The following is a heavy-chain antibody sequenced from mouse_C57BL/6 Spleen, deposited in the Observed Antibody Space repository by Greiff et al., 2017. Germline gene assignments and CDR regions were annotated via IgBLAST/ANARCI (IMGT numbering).Heavy chain of an antibody. CDR3: ARDLDYGSSYDY. CDR1: GFTFSSYA. J-gene: IGHJ2*01. Sequence: EVMLVESGGGLVKPGGSLKLSCAASGFTFSSYAMSWVRQTPEKRLEWVATISDGGSYTYYPDNVKGRFTISRDNAKNNLYLQMRHLKSEDTAMYYYARDLDYGSSYDYWGQGTTLTVSS. CDR2: ISDGGSYT. V-gene: IGHV5-4*01. D-gene: IGHD1-1*01.